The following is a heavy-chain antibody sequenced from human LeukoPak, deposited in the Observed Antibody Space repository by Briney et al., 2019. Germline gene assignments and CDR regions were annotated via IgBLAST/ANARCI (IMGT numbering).Heavy chain of an antibody. J-gene: IGHJ5*02. V-gene: IGHV4-39*07. CDR1: GGSISSSSYY. CDR2: IYYSGST. Sequence: SETLSLTCTVSGGSISSSSYYWGWIRQPPGKGLEWIGSIYYSGSTYYNPSLKSRVTISVDTSKNQFSLKPSSVTAADTAVYYCARFGGLAVPRKRNWFDPWGQGTLVTVSS. CDR3: ARFGGLAVPRKRNWFDP. D-gene: IGHD6-19*01.